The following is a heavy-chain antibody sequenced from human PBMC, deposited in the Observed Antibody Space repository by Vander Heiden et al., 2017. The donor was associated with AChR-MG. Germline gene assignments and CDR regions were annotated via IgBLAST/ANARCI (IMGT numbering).Heavy chain of an antibody. V-gene: IGHV4-59*01. J-gene: IGHJ6*02. D-gene: IGHD6-6*01. Sequence: QVQLQESGPGLVKPSETLSLTCTVPGGSSSSYYWSWIRQPPGKGLEGIGYIYYSGSTNYNPSLKSRVTIAVDTSKNQFSLKLSSVTAADTAVYYCARVSLGREQLVDYYYYGMDVWGQGTTVTVSS. CDR3: ARVSLGREQLVDYYYYGMDV. CDR1: GGSSSSYY. CDR2: IYYSGST.